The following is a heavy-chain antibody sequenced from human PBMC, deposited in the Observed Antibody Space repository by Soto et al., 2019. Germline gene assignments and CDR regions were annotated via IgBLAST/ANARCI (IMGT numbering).Heavy chain of an antibody. J-gene: IGHJ4*02. CDR3: GRCSSTSCHLGADY. CDR2: ISHDGSNK. D-gene: IGHD2-2*01. Sequence: QVQLVESGGGVVQPGRSLRLSCAASGFTFSSYAMHWVHQAPGKGREWVALISHDGSNKYYADSVKGRFTISRDNSKNTLYLQMNSLRTEDTSVYYCGRCSSTSCHLGADYWGQGTLVTVSS. CDR1: GFTFSSYA. V-gene: IGHV3-30-3*01.